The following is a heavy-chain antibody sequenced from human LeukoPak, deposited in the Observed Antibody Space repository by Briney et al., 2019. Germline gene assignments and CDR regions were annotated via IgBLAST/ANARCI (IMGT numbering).Heavy chain of an antibody. CDR1: GFTFSSYG. D-gene: IGHD6-25*01. CDR3: ARDRYSSGLEYFDY. CDR2: ILYDGTNK. J-gene: IGHJ4*02. Sequence: PGRSLRLSCAASGFTFSSYGMHWVRQAPGKGLEWVAVILYDGTNKYYADSVKGRFTISRDNSKNTLYLQMNSLRAEDTAVYYCARDRYSSGLEYFDYWGQGTLVTVSS. V-gene: IGHV3-33*08.